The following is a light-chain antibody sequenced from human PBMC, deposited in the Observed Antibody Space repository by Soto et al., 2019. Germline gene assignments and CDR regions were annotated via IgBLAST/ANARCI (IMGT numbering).Light chain of an antibody. J-gene: IGKJ5*01. CDR2: GAS. Sequence: VMTQSPATLSVSPGEIATLSCRASQNVGRNLAWYQQKPGQAPRLLLYGASTRATGIPAMFSVSGFGTEYTLTISSLQSEYFAFYYFLKYNIWPPVTFGQWTRLEIK. CDR3: LKYNIWPPVT. V-gene: IGKV3-15*01. CDR1: QNVGRN.